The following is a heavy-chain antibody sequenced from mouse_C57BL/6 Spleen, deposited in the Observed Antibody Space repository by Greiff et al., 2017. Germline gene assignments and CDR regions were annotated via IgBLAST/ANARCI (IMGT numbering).Heavy chain of an antibody. J-gene: IGHJ2*01. CDR2: IDPSDSYT. Sequence: QVQLQQPGAELVRPGTSVKLSCKASGYTFTSYWMHWVKQRPGQGLEWIGVIDPSDSYTNYNQKFKGKATLTVDTSSSTAYMQLSSLTSEDSAVYYCAREGYGRSFYFDYWGQGTTLTVSS. V-gene: IGHV1-59*01. CDR1: GYTFTSYW. D-gene: IGHD1-1*01. CDR3: AREGYGRSFYFDY.